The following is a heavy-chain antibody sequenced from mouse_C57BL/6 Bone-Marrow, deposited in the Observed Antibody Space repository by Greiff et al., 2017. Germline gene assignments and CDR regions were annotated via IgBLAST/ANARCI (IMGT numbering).Heavy chain of an antibody. V-gene: IGHV1-59*01. J-gene: IGHJ1*03. Sequence: QVQLQQPGAELVRPGTSVKLSCKASGYTFTSYWMHWVKQRPGQGLEWIGVIDPSDSYPNYNQKFKGKATLTVETSSSTAYMQLSSLTSEDSAVYYCASQLGPYWYFDVWGTGTTVTVSS. CDR3: ASQLGPYWYFDV. CDR2: IDPSDSYP. D-gene: IGHD4-1*02. CDR1: GYTFTSYW.